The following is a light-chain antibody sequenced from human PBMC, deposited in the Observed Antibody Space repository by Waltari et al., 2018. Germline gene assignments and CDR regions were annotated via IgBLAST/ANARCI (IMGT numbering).Light chain of an antibody. V-gene: IGKV3D-15*01. J-gene: IGKJ1*01. Sequence: EIVMTQSPATMSLSPGESATLSCRAIQSLRSTFAWFQQKPGQPPRLLIYGTSTRATGIPARFSGSGSGTDFSLTISSLQPEDFATYYCQQYDYWPWTFGQGTRVETK. CDR1: QSLRST. CDR3: QQYDYWPWT. CDR2: GTS.